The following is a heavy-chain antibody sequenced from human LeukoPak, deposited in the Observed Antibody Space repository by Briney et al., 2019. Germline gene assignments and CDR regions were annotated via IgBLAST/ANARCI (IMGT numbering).Heavy chain of an antibody. CDR2: INHSGST. CDR3: ARGSSGWYGQDI. J-gene: IGHJ3*02. V-gene: IGHV4-39*07. D-gene: IGHD6-19*01. CDR1: SGSIRNSNYY. Sequence: SETLSLTCTVSSGSIRNSNYYWSWIRQPPGKGLEWIGEINHSGSTNYNPSLKSRVTISVDTSKHQFSLKLSSVTAADTAVYYCARGSSGWYGQDIWGQGTMVTVSS.